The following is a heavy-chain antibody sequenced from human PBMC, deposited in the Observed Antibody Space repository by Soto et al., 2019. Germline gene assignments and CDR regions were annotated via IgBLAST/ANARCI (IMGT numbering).Heavy chain of an antibody. V-gene: IGHV1-18*01. D-gene: IGHD3-10*01. J-gene: IGHJ4*02. CDR3: AREFMVRGVTEYYFAY. Sequence: QVQLVQSGAEVKKPGASGKVSCKASGYTFTSYGISWVRQATGEGLEWMGWIITYHGNTNYAQKLQARVTMTTDTSTRTSYMELRRLRSDDTAVYYCAREFMVRGVTEYYFAYWGQVTLVPVST. CDR2: IITYHGNT. CDR1: GYTFTSYG.